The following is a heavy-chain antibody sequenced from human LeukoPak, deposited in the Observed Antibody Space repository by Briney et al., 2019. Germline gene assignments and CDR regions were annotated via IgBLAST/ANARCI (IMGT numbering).Heavy chain of an antibody. CDR3: ARNFDWFLGYYMDV. J-gene: IGHJ6*03. CDR2: IRYDGSNK. Sequence: GGSLRLSCAASGFTFSSYGMHWVRQAPGKGLEWVAFIRYDGSNKYYADSVKGRFTISRDNSKNTLYLQMNSLRAEDTAVYYCARNFDWFLGYYMDVWGKGTTVTISS. CDR1: GFTFSSYG. D-gene: IGHD3-9*01. V-gene: IGHV3-30*02.